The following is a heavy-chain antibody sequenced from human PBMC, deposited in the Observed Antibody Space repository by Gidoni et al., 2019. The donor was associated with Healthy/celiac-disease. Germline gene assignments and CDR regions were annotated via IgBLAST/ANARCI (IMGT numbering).Heavy chain of an antibody. V-gene: IGHV1-18*04. Sequence: QVQLVQSGAEVKKPGASVTVSCKASGYTFTSYGISWVRQAPGQGLEWMGWISAYNGNTNYAQKLQGRVTMTTDTSTSTAYMELRSLRSDDTAVYYCARDKWDATGTTEYYYGMDVWGQGTTVTVSS. J-gene: IGHJ6*02. CDR2: ISAYNGNT. CDR1: GYTFTSYG. CDR3: ARDKWDATGTTEYYYGMDV. D-gene: IGHD1-1*01.